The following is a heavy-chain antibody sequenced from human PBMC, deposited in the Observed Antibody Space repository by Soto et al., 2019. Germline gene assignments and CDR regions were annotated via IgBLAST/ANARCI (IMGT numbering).Heavy chain of an antibody. Sequence: QLQLQESGPGLVKPSETLSLTCAVSAGSVSSPSYYWGWTRQPLGKGLEWIGSIYYTGSTFYNPSLKSRLTISVDPSKNKFSLKLNSVNATDTAVYYCARHTWGRQRGWFDPWGQGTLVTVSS. CDR2: IYYTGST. CDR1: AGSVSSPSYY. V-gene: IGHV4-39*01. CDR3: ARHTWGRQRGWFDP. J-gene: IGHJ5*02. D-gene: IGHD2-2*01.